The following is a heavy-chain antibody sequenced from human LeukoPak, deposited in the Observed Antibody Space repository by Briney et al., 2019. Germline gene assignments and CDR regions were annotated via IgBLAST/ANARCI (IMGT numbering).Heavy chain of an antibody. D-gene: IGHD6-19*01. V-gene: IGHV4-39*07. CDR2: IYYSGST. CDR3: ARARSGSGWYWFDP. J-gene: IGHJ5*02. CDR1: GGSISSSGYY. Sequence: SETLSLTSTVSGGSISSSGYYWGWIRQPPGKGLEWIGSIYYSGSTYYNTSLKSRVTISVDTSKNQFSLKLSSVTAADTAVYYCARARSGSGWYWFDPWGQGTLVIVSS.